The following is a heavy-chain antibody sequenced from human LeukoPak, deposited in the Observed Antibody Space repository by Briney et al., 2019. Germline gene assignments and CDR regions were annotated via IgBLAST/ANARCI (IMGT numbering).Heavy chain of an antibody. Sequence: GGSLRLSCAASGFTFSSYGMHWVRQAPGKGLEWVAVISYDGSNKYYADSVKGRFTISRDNSKNTLYLQMNSLRAEDTAVYYCARDLYGDLGVGYWGQGTLVTVSS. V-gene: IGHV3-30*03. CDR1: GFTFSSYG. CDR2: ISYDGSNK. J-gene: IGHJ4*02. CDR3: ARDLYGDLGVGY. D-gene: IGHD4-17*01.